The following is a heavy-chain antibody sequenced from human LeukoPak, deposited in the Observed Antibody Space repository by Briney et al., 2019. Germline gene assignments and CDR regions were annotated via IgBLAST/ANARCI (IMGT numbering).Heavy chain of an antibody. CDR1: GGSFSGYY. J-gene: IGHJ4*02. CDR3: ARGLIRGIAVAVI. D-gene: IGHD6-19*01. Sequence: SETLSLTCAVYGGSFSGYYWTWIRQPPGKGLEWIGEINHSGSTNYNPSLKSRVTISVDTSKNQFSLKLSSVTAADTAVYYCARGLIRGIAVAVIWGQGTLVTVSS. CDR2: INHSGST. V-gene: IGHV4-34*01.